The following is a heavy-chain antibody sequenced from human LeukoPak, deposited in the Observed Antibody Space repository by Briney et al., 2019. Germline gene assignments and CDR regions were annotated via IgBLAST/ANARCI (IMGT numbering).Heavy chain of an antibody. CDR2: ISGSGGST. D-gene: IGHD6-13*01. Sequence: GGSLRLSCAASGFTFSSYAMSWVRQAPGKGLEWVSAISGSGGSTYYADSVKGRFTISRDNARNSLYLQMNSLRVEDTAVYYCARGGSSWYYFDSWGQGTLVTVSS. J-gene: IGHJ4*02. CDR1: GFTFSSYA. V-gene: IGHV3-23*01. CDR3: ARGGSSWYYFDS.